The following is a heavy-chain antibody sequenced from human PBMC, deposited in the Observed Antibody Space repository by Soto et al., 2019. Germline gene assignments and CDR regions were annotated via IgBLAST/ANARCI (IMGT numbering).Heavy chain of an antibody. V-gene: IGHV1-69*13. CDR1: GGTFSSYA. Sequence: ASVKVSCKASGGTFSSYAISWVRQAPGQGLEWMGGIIPIFGTANYAQKFQGRVTITADESTSTAYMELSSLRSEDTAVYYCAREVFGGNYYDPRQDDYWGQGTLVTVSS. CDR2: IIPIFGTA. CDR3: AREVFGGNYYDPRQDDY. J-gene: IGHJ4*02. D-gene: IGHD3-22*01.